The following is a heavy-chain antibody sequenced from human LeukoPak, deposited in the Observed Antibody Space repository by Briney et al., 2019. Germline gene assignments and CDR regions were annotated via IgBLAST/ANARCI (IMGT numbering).Heavy chain of an antibody. J-gene: IGHJ4*02. D-gene: IGHD5-24*01. Sequence: SETLSLTCTVSGGSISSYYWSWIRQPPGKGLEWIGYIYTSGSTNYNPSLKSRVAISVDTSKNQFSLKLSSVTAADTAVYYCARQGRDGYNRPFDYWGQGTLVTVSS. CDR2: IYTSGST. CDR1: GGSISSYY. CDR3: ARQGRDGYNRPFDY. V-gene: IGHV4-4*09.